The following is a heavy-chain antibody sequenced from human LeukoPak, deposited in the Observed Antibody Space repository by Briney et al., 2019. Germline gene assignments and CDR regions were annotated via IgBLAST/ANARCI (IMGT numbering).Heavy chain of an antibody. CDR3: ATDRGFDGGYSYGPVRGWFDP. J-gene: IGHJ5*02. CDR2: FDPEDGET. CDR1: GYTLTELS. Sequence: ASVKVSCKVSGYTLTELSMHWVRQAPGKGLEWMGGFDPEDGETIYAQKFQGRVTMTEDTSTDTAYMELSSLRPEDTAVYYCATDRGFDGGYSYGPVRGWFDPWGQGTLVTVSS. D-gene: IGHD5-18*01. V-gene: IGHV1-24*01.